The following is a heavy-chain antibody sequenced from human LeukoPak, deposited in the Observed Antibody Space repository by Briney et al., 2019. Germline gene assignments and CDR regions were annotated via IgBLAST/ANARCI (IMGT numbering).Heavy chain of an antibody. Sequence: PGGSLRLSCAASAFTFRSYGMHWVRQAPGKGLEWVAFIRYHGSDKYYADSVKDRFTISRDNAKNSLYLQMNSLRAEDTAVYYCARDLEGSGSFYRPSYDYWGQGTLVTVSS. CDR3: ARDLEGSGSFYRPSYDY. CDR2: IRYHGSDK. CDR1: AFTFRSYG. D-gene: IGHD3-10*01. J-gene: IGHJ4*02. V-gene: IGHV3-30*02.